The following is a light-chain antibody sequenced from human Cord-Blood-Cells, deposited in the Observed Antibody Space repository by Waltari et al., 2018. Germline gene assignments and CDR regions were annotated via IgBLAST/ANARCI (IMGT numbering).Light chain of an antibody. CDR1: RSAVGCYNL. J-gene: IGLJ2*01. Sequence: QSALTQPASVSGSPGQSITISCTGPRSAVGCYNLVSWYQQHPGKAPKLMIYEGSKRPSGVSNRFSGSKSGNTASLTISGLQAGDEADYYCCSYAGSSTFEVFGGGTKLTVL. V-gene: IGLV2-23*03. CDR2: EGS. CDR3: CSYAGSSTFEV.